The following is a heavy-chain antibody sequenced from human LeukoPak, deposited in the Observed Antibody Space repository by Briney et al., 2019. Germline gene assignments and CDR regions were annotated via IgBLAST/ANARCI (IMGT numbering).Heavy chain of an antibody. CDR1: GYTFTSYY. V-gene: IGHV1-46*01. CDR3: AGGTTTSNYYYDSSGYYNWFDP. D-gene: IGHD3-22*01. J-gene: IGHJ5*02. Sequence: ASVKVSCKASGYTFTSYYMHWVRQAPGQGLEWMGIINPSGGSTSYAQKFQGRVTMTRDTSTSTVYMELSSLRSEDTAVYYCAGGTTTSNYYYDSSGYYNWFDPWGQGTLVTVSS. CDR2: INPSGGST.